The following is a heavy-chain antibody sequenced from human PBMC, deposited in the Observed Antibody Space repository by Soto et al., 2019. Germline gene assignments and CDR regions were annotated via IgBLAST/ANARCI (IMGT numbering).Heavy chain of an antibody. CDR1: GFTFSSYS. Sequence: GGPLRLSCAASGFTFSSYSMNWVRQAPGKGLEWVSSISSSSSYIYYADSVKGRFTISRDNAKNSLYLQMNSLRAEDTAVYYCARDLPSIAARSGAFDIWGQGTMVTVSS. V-gene: IGHV3-21*01. CDR3: ARDLPSIAARSGAFDI. J-gene: IGHJ3*02. D-gene: IGHD6-6*01. CDR2: ISSSSSYI.